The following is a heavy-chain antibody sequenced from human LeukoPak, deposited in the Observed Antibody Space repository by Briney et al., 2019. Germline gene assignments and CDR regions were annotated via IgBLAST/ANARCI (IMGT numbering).Heavy chain of an antibody. V-gene: IGHV1-69*05. Sequence: GASVKVSCKASGGTFNSHVISWVRHAPGQGLEWMGGIIPVFGTANYAERFQGRVTITTDESTTTAYMEMSGLRSEDTAVYYCARGDYYGSESYWHTKWFDPWGQGTLVTVSS. D-gene: IGHD3-10*01. J-gene: IGHJ5*02. CDR3: ARGDYYGSESYWHTKWFDP. CDR1: GGTFNSHV. CDR2: IIPVFGTA.